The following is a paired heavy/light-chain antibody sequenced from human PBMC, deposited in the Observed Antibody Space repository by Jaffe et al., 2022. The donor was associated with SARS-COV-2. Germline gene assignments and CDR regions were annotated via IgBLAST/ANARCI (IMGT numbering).Heavy chain of an antibody. CDR2: INAGNGNT. CDR3: ARFGVVGDAFDI. D-gene: IGHD2-2*01. CDR1: GYTFTSYA. Sequence: QVQLVQSGAEVKKPGASVKVSCKASGYTFTSYAMHWVRQAPGQRPEWMGWINAGNGNTKYSQKLQGRVTITRDTSASTAYMELSSLRSEDTAVYYCARFGVVGDAFDIWGQGTMVTVSS. V-gene: IGHV1-3*01. J-gene: IGHJ3*02.
Light chain of an antibody. J-gene: IGKJ1*01. CDR3: QQSYSIPWT. CDR2: AAS. Sequence: DIQMTQSPSSLSASVGDRVTITCRASQSISNYLNWYQQKPGKAPKLLIYAASSLQSGVPSRFSGSGSGTDFTLTISSLQPEDFATYYCQQSYSIPWTFGQGTKVEIK. V-gene: IGKV1-39*01. CDR1: QSISNY.